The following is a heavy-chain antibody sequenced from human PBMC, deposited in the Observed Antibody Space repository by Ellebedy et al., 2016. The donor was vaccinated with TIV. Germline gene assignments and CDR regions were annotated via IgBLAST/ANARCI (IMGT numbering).Heavy chain of an antibody. CDR2: ISSGGGST. CDR3: TTWDV. CDR1: GFTLSNYA. Sequence: GGSLRLSCAASGFTLSNYAMSWVRQAPGKGLEWVSAISSGGGSTYYADSVKGRFTISRDNSKNTLYLQINSLRAEDTAVYYCTTWDVWGQGTTVTVSS. D-gene: IGHD1-14*01. V-gene: IGHV3-23*01. J-gene: IGHJ6*02.